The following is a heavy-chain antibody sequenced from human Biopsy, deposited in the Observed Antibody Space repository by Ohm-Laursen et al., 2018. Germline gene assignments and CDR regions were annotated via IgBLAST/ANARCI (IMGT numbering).Heavy chain of an antibody. V-gene: IGHV1-2*02. CDR1: SYTFTDHN. J-gene: IGHJ4*02. CDR2: INCKTGAT. CDR3: ARDPLNGHKHFDY. Sequence: ASVKVSCNASSYTFTDHNIHWMRQAPGQGLEWLGYINCKTGATNYAQKFQGTVTMTRDTSISTAYLALGSLRSAGTAIYYCARDPLNGHKHFDYWGQGSLVTVSS. D-gene: IGHD2-8*01.